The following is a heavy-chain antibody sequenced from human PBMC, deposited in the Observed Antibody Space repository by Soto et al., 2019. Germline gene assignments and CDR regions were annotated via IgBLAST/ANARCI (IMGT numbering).Heavy chain of an antibody. D-gene: IGHD3-3*01. CDR1: GFTFSSYD. J-gene: IGHJ4*02. CDR2: IYSSGST. CDR3: ARDKRDLRFLEWSYYFDY. Sequence: PGGSLRLSCEASGFTFSSYDMNWVRQAPGKGLEWVSLIYSSGSTSYADSVKGRFTVSRDNSKNTLYLQVNSLRAEDTAVYYCARDKRDLRFLEWSYYFDYWGQGTLVTVSS. V-gene: IGHV3-66*03.